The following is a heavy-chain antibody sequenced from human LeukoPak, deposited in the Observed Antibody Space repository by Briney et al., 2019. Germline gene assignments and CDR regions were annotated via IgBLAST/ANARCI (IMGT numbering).Heavy chain of an antibody. CDR3: ASVSDRYGSGTHDV. J-gene: IGHJ6*02. Sequence: SETLSLTCTVSGGSMTSYYWSWTRQPPGKGLEWIGYIYYFGSTNYNPSLKSRVTVSADTSKNQFSLNLRSVTAADTAVYYCASVSDRYGSGTHDVWGQGTTVTVSS. CDR2: IYYFGST. V-gene: IGHV4-59*01. D-gene: IGHD3-10*01. CDR1: GGSMTSYY.